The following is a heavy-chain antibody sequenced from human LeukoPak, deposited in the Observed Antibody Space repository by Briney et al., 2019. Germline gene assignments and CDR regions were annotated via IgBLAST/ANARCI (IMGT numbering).Heavy chain of an antibody. CDR3: ARDQGYCSGGSCSDWFDP. D-gene: IGHD2-15*01. J-gene: IGHJ5*02. CDR1: GGTFTSYT. CDR2: IIPILGIA. Sequence: SVKVSCKASGGTFTSYTISWVRQAPGQGLEWMGRIIPILGIANYAQKFQGRVTITADKSTSTAYMELSSLRSEDTAVYYCARDQGYCSGGSCSDWFDPWGQGTLVTVSS. V-gene: IGHV1-69*04.